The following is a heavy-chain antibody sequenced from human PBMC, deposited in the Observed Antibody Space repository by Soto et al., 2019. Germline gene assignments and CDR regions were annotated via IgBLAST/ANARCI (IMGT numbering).Heavy chain of an antibody. CDR2: ISGSGGST. Sequence: GGSLRLSCAASGFTFSSHAMSWVRQAPGKGLEWVSAISGSGGSTYYADSVKGRFTISRDNSKNTLYLQMNSLRAEDTAVYYCAKDLGSGSYYGLHYFDYWGQGT. J-gene: IGHJ4*02. CDR1: GFTFSSHA. CDR3: AKDLGSGSYYGLHYFDY. V-gene: IGHV3-23*01. D-gene: IGHD1-26*01.